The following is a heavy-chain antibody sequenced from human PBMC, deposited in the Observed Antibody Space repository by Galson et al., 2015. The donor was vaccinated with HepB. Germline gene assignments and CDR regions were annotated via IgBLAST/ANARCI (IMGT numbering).Heavy chain of an antibody. V-gene: IGHV1-3*01. CDR1: GYTFTSYA. CDR2: INAGNGNT. Sequence: SVKVSCKASGYTFTSYAMYWVRQAPGQRLEWMGWINAGNGNTKYSQKFQGRLTITRDTSTSTASMELSSLRSEDTAVYYCARDDDLLTGSYDDPGPGISFDPWGQGTLVTVSS. J-gene: IGHJ5*02. D-gene: IGHD3-9*01. CDR3: ARDDDLLTGSYDDPGPGISFDP.